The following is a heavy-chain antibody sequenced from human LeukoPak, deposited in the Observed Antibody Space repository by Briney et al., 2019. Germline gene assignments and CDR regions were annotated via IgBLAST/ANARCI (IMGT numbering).Heavy chain of an antibody. Sequence: GGSLRLSCAASGFTFSSYGMHWVRQAPGKGLEWVAVIWYDGSNKYYADSVKGRFTISRDNSKNTLYLQMNSLRAEDTAVYYCAKDEPGTYSPSDYWGQGTLVTVSS. J-gene: IGHJ4*02. CDR2: IWYDGSNK. CDR1: GFTFSSYG. D-gene: IGHD3-10*01. CDR3: AKDEPGTYSPSDY. V-gene: IGHV3-30*02.